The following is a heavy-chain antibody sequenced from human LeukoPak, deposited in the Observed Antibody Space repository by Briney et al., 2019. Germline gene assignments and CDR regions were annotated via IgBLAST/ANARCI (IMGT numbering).Heavy chain of an antibody. Sequence: GGSLRLSCAASGFTFSSYAMSWVRQAPGKGLEWVSAISGSGGSTYYADSVKGRFTISRDNSKNTLYLQMNSLRAEDTAVYYWANPQNWGRAYNFDYWGQGTLVTASS. D-gene: IGHD7-27*01. V-gene: IGHV3-23*01. CDR2: ISGSGGST. CDR1: GFTFSSYA. J-gene: IGHJ4*02. CDR3: ANPQNWGRAYNFDY.